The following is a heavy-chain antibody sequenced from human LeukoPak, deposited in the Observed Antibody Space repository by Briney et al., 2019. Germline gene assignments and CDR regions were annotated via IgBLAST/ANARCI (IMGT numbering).Heavy chain of an antibody. J-gene: IGHJ4*02. CDR1: GGSFSGYY. V-gene: IGHV4-34*01. D-gene: IGHD3-10*01. CDR3: ARSNLITMVQGVIIPCFDY. CDR2: INHSGST. Sequence: SEILSLTCAVYGGSFSGYYCSWIRQPPGKGLEWIGEINHSGSTNYNPSLKSRVTISVDTSKNQFSLKLSSVTAADTAVYYCARSNLITMVQGVIIPCFDYWGQGTLVTVSS.